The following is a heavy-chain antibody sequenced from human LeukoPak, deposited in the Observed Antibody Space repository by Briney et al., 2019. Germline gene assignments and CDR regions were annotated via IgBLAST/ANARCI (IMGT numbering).Heavy chain of an antibody. Sequence: PGGSLRLSCAASGFTFSSYAMSWVRQAPGKGLGWVSGISGSGGSTNYADSVKGRFTISRDNSKNTLYLQMNSLRAEDTAVYYCAKDVTFGGVIAMYYFDYWGQGTLVTVSS. CDR1: GFTFSSYA. J-gene: IGHJ4*02. CDR2: ISGSGGST. D-gene: IGHD3-16*02. CDR3: AKDVTFGGVIAMYYFDY. V-gene: IGHV3-23*01.